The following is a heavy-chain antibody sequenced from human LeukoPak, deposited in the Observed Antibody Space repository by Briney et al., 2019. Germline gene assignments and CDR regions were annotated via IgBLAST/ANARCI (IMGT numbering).Heavy chain of an antibody. CDR3: ARYLDSTNCFDR. Sequence: PSETLSLTCTVAGGSISSGGYYWSWIRQHPGKGLEWIGYIYYSGSTYYNPSLKSRVTISVDTSKNQFSLKLSSVTAADTAVYYCARYLDSTNCFDRWGQGTLVTVSS. CDR1: GGSISSGGYY. V-gene: IGHV4-31*03. D-gene: IGHD3-3*01. J-gene: IGHJ5*02. CDR2: IYYSGST.